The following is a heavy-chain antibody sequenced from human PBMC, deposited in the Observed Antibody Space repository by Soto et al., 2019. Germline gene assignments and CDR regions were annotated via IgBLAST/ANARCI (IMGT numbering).Heavy chain of an antibody. CDR2: MAPSGSS. D-gene: IGHD4-17*01. J-gene: IGHJ6*02. CDR1: NASISSYY. Sequence: QVRLQESGPGLVKPSETLSLTCTVSNASISSYYWSWIRQPPGKRLEWIGYMAPSGSSKYNPSLAGRVTISVTTSNNQFPLKLTSVTAADTAVYYCASDGNFGDDIHDYYGMDVWGRGTTVTVSS. V-gene: IGHV4-59*01. CDR3: ASDGNFGDDIHDYYGMDV.